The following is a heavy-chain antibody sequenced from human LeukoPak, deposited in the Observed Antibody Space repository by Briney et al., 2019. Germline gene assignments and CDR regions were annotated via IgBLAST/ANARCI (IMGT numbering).Heavy chain of an antibody. Sequence: SVKVSCKASGGTFSSYAISWVRQAPGQGLEWMGGIIPIFGTANYAQKFQGRVTITADKSTSTAYMELSSLRSEDTAVYYCARETAMVMGAFDIWGQGTMVTVSS. CDR1: GGTFSSYA. J-gene: IGHJ3*02. V-gene: IGHV1-69*06. CDR2: IIPIFGTA. D-gene: IGHD5-18*01. CDR3: ARETAMVMGAFDI.